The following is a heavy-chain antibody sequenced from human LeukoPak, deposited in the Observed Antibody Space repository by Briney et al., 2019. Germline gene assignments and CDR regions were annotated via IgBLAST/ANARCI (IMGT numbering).Heavy chain of an antibody. CDR2: INVDGRRT. V-gene: IGHV3-74*01. J-gene: IGHJ4*02. CDR1: GFIFSTHW. Sequence: GGSLRLSCEASGFIFSTHWMHWVRQVPGKGLQWVSRINVDGRRTIYADSVKGRFAISRDNAKNTVSLQMNSLRAEDTAVYYCARVLEAASFDYWGQGSPVTVSS. CDR3: ARVLEAASFDY. D-gene: IGHD6-13*01.